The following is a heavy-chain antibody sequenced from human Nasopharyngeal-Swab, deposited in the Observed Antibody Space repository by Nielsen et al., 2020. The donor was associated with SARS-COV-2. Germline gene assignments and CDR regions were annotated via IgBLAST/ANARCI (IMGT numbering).Heavy chain of an antibody. D-gene: IGHD1-26*01. J-gene: IGHJ4*02. CDR2: INDDGTKT. Sequence: GESLKISCAASGFTFTTYWMHWVRQVPGKGLVWVSRINDDGTKTDYADSVKGRFTISRDNTKNTLFLQMNSLKTEDTAIYYCARGLDGSWGQGTLVTVSS. V-gene: IGHV3-74*01. CDR1: GFTFTTYW. CDR3: ARGLDGS.